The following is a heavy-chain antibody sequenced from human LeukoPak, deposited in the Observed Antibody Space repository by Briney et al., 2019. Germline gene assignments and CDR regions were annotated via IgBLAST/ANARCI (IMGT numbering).Heavy chain of an antibody. D-gene: IGHD1-26*01. CDR2: ISYDGSNK. CDR3: ATGVGAGYSQD. V-gene: IGHV3-30*03. CDR1: GFTFSRYG. J-gene: IGHJ1*01. Sequence: PGGSLRLSCAASGFTFSRYGMHWVRQAPGKGLEWVAVISYDGSNKYYADSVKGRFTISRDNSKNTLYLQMDSLRAEDTAVYYCATGVGAGYSQDWGQGTLVTVSS.